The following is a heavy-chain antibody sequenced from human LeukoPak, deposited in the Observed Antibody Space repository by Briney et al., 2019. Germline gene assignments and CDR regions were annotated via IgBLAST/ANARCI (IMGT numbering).Heavy chain of an antibody. J-gene: IGHJ4*02. D-gene: IGHD3-10*01. Sequence: PGGSLRLSCAASGFTFSSYAMSWVRQAPGKGLEWVSTIGGSSASTYYADSVKGRFTISRDNSKNTLYLQLNSLRAEDTAVYYCAKVRILVGSGSWDYWGQGTLVTVSS. CDR3: AKVRILVGSGSWDY. CDR1: GFTFSSYA. CDR2: IGGSSAST. V-gene: IGHV3-23*01.